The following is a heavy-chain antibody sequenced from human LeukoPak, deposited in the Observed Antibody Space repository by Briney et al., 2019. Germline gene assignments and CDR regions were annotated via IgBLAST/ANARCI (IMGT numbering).Heavy chain of an antibody. V-gene: IGHV3-23*01. CDR1: GFSFSTYA. CDR2: ISGGGTTT. D-gene: IGHD4-23*01. CDR3: AKMSGNSVLFSFDY. Sequence: PGGSLRLSCAASGFSFSTYAMSWVRQAPWKGLEWVSTISGGGTTTDYADSVKGRFTISRDNSKNTVYLQMNSLRAEDTAVYYCAKMSGNSVLFSFDYWGQGTLVTVSS. J-gene: IGHJ4*02.